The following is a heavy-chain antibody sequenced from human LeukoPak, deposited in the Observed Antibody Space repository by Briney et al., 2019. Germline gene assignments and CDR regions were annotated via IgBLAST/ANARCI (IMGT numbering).Heavy chain of an antibody. D-gene: IGHD4-17*01. J-gene: IGHJ4*02. CDR1: GFTFSSYA. CDR2: ISYDGSKK. Sequence: GGSLRLSCAASGFTFSSYAMHWVRQAPGKGLEWVAVISYDGSKKYYADSVKGRFTISRDNSKSTLYLQMNSLRAEDTAVYYCARECYGEYYFDYWGQGTLVTVSS. V-gene: IGHV3-30-3*01. CDR3: ARECYGEYYFDY.